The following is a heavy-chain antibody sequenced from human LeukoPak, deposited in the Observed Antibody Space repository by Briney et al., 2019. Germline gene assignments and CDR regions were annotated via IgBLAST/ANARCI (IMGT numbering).Heavy chain of an antibody. V-gene: IGHV4-31*03. D-gene: IGHD2-21*02. J-gene: IGHJ4*02. CDR3: ARDGGGDHYYFDY. Sequence: SQTLSLTCTVSGGSISSGGYYWSWIRQHPGKGLEWIGYIYYSGSTYYNPSLKSRVTISVDTSKNQFSLKLSSMTAADTAVYYCARDGGGDHYYFDYCGQGTLVTVSS. CDR2: IYYSGST. CDR1: GGSISSGGYY.